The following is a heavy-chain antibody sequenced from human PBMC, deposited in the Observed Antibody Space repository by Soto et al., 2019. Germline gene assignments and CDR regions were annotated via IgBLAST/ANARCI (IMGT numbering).Heavy chain of an antibody. Sequence: PGGSLRLSCAASGFTFSYYSMNWVRQAPGKGLEWVSYISSSGSTIYADSVKGRFTISRDNAKNSLYLQMNSLRDEDTAVYFCARDYRERAVDVWGQGTTVTVSS. J-gene: IGHJ6*02. CDR2: ISSSGSTI. CDR3: ARDYRERAVDV. CDR1: GFTFSYYS. D-gene: IGHD1-1*01. V-gene: IGHV3-48*02.